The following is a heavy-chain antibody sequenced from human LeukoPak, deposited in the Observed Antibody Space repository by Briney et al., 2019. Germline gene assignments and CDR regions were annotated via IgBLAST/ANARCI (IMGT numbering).Heavy chain of an antibody. CDR3: TRDDRYCSSTSCYGGYYYYYGMGV. CDR1: GFTFSSYA. CDR2: IRSKAYGGAT. D-gene: IGHD2-2*01. J-gene: IGHJ6*04. V-gene: IGHV3-49*04. Sequence: GGSLRLSCAASGFTFSSYAMSWVRQAPGKGLEWVGFIRSKAYGGATEYAASVKGRFTISRDDSKSIAYLQMNSLKTEDTAVYYCTRDDRYCSSTSCYGGYYYYYGMGVWGKGTTVTVSS.